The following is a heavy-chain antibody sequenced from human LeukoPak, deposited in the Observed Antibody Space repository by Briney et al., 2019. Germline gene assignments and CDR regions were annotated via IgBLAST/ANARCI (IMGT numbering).Heavy chain of an antibody. Sequence: PSETLSLTCTVSGGSISSYYWSWIRQHPGKGLEWIGYIYYSGSTYYNPSLKSRVTISVDTSKNQFSLKLSSVTAADTAVYYCARARDIVVVPAGGNYGMDVWGQGTTVTVSS. CDR3: ARARDIVVVPAGGNYGMDV. CDR2: IYYSGST. J-gene: IGHJ6*02. D-gene: IGHD2-2*01. V-gene: IGHV4-59*06. CDR1: GGSISSYY.